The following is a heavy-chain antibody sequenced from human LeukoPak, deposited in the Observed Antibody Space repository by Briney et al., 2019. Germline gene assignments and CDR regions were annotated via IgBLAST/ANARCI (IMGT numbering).Heavy chain of an antibody. D-gene: IGHD3-10*02. CDR3: ARGALHVFDY. CDR2: ISTSGSTT. CDR1: GFTFSDYE. J-gene: IGHJ4*02. V-gene: IGHV3-48*03. Sequence: PGGSLRLSCAASGFTFSDYEINWVRQAPGKGLEWVSCISTSGSTTYHADSVKGRFTISRDNAKNSLFLRMNTLTVEDTAVYYCARGALHVFDYWGQGTPVTVSS.